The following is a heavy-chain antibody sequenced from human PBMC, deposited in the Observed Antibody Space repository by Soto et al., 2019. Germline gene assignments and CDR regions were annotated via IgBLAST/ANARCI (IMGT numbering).Heavy chain of an antibody. CDR3: TREERFPRSCFDP. J-gene: IGHJ5*02. CDR2: VNHSGEA. CDR1: GGSFSNYY. Sequence: SETLSLTCGVYGGSFSNYYWIWVRQPPGKGLEWIGEVNHSGEATYNPSLQRRITIYLDTSNNQFSLKMNSVTAADTAMYFCTREERFPRSCFDPWGQGTQVTVSS. D-gene: IGHD3-10*01. V-gene: IGHV4-34*01.